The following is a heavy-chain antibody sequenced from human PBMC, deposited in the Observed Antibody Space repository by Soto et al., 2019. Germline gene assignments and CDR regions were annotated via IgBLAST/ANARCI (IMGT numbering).Heavy chain of an antibody. Sequence: SPTRSLTCAVSRTPVSNSYCSWIRQAPGKGLEWIGYIYYTGSTHYNPSLKSRVTTSVDTSKNHFSLNLSSVTAADTAVYYCARSTRGYSGYASHIDNWGQGTRVT. D-gene: IGHD5-12*01. V-gene: IGHV4-59*02. J-gene: IGHJ4*02. CDR3: ARSTRGYSGYASHIDN. CDR1: RTPVSNSY. CDR2: IYYTGST.